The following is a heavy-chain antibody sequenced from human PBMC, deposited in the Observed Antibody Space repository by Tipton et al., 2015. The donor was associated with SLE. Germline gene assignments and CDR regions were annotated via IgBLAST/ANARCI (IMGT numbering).Heavy chain of an antibody. V-gene: IGHV4-34*01. J-gene: IGHJ4*02. CDR3: ARDGFRIAVDY. Sequence: TLSLTCAVYGGSISSSSSYYWAWIRQPPGKGVEWIGEINHSGSTNYNPSLKSRVTISVDTSKNQFSLKLSSVTAADTAVYYCARDGFRIAVDYWGQGTLVTVSS. D-gene: IGHD6-13*01. CDR2: INHSGST. CDR1: GGSISSSSSYY.